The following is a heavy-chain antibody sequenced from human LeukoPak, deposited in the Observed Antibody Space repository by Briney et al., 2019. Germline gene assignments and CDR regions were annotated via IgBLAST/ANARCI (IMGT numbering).Heavy chain of an antibody. CDR2: IYTNGGA. CDR3: AREPPGY. J-gene: IGHJ4*02. CDR1: GGSVTSGNYY. V-gene: IGHV4-61*02. Sequence: PSETLSLTCTVSGGSVTSGNYYWNWIRQPAGKGLEWIGRIYTNGGASYNPSLKSRVTISIDASKNQFSLKLSSVTAADTAVYYCAREPPGYWGQGNLVTVSS.